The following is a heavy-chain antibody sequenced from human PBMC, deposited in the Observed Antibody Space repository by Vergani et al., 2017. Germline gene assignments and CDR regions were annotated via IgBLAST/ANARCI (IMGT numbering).Heavy chain of an antibody. V-gene: IGHV4-30-4*08. CDR3: ARGHRVVTMVRGVILNWFDP. J-gene: IGHJ5*02. CDR2: IYYSGST. Sequence: QVQLQESGPGLVKPSQTLSLTCTVSGGSIGSGDYYWSWIRQPPGKGLEWIGYIYYSGSTYYNPSLKSRVTISVDTSKNQFSLKLSSVTAADTAVYYCARGHRVVTMVRGVILNWFDPWGQGTLVTVSS. CDR1: GGSIGSGDYY. D-gene: IGHD3-10*01.